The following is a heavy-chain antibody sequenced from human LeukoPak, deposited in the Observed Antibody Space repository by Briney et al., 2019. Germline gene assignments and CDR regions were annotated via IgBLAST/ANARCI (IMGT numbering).Heavy chain of an antibody. CDR3: GRETDFGVVTN. D-gene: IGHD3-3*01. CDR1: GDSVFSNGAS. CDR2: TYYRSQQWYS. Sequence: SQTLSLTCAMPGDSVFSNGASWDWIRQSPSRGLEWLGRTYYRSQQWYSDYAPSVKGRITINADTSQNQFSLHLHSVTPEDTAVYECGRETDFGVVTNWGQGTLVTVSS. J-gene: IGHJ4*02. V-gene: IGHV6-1*01.